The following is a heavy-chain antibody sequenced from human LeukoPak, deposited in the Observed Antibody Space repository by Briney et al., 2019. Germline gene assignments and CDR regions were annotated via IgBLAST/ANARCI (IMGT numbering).Heavy chain of an antibody. J-gene: IGHJ4*02. CDR3: AGEWYNWNGFGY. Sequence: SETLSLTCAVYGGSFSGYYWSWIRQPPGKGLEWIGEINHSGSTNYNPSLKSRVTISVDTSKNQFSLKLSSVTAADTAVYYCAGEWYNWNGFGYWGQGTLVTVSS. D-gene: IGHD1-1*01. V-gene: IGHV4-34*01. CDR2: INHSGST. CDR1: GGSFSGYY.